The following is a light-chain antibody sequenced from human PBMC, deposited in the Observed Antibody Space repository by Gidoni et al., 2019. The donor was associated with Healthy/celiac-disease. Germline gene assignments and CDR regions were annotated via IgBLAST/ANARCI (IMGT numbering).Light chain of an antibody. CDR3: QQYGSSPQT. V-gene: IGKV3-20*01. CDR2: GAS. Sequence: EIVLTPSPGTLSLSPGERATLSCRASQSVSSSYLAWYQQKPGQAPRLLIYGASSRATGIPDRFSGSGSGTEFTLTISRLEPEDFAVYYCQQYGSSPQTFGQGTKVEIK. CDR1: QSVSSSY. J-gene: IGKJ1*01.